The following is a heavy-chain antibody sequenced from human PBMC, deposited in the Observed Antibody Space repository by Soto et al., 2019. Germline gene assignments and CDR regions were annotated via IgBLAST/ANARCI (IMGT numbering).Heavy chain of an antibody. J-gene: IGHJ4*02. CDR2: TNPSNGGT. V-gene: IGHV1-2*02. CDR3: AREVGGGRQYYFDS. CDR1: GYSLTGYY. Sequence: XSVKVSCKASGYSLTGYYIHWVRQAPGQGLEWMGWTNPSNGGTNYAQKFQGRVTMTRDTSLSIGYMELTTLRSDDTAVFYCAREVGGGRQYYFDSWGLGTLVTAPQ. D-gene: IGHD3-16*01.